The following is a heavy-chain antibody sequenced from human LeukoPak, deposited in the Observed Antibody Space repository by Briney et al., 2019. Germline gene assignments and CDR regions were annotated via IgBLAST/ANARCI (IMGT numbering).Heavy chain of an antibody. V-gene: IGHV3-7*03. D-gene: IGHD2/OR15-2a*01. CDR1: GFTFSSYW. CDR2: INQDGSHI. CDR3: ARNIGDMGDY. J-gene: IGHJ4*02. Sequence: PGGSLRLSCVVSGFTFSSYWMSWVRQAPGKGLEWVANINQDGSHIYYVDSVKGRFTISRDNAKNSLSLQMNSLRAEDTAVYYCARNIGDMGDYWGQGALVTVSS.